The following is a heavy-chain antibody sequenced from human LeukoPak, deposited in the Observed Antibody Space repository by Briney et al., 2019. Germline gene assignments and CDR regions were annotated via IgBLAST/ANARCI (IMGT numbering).Heavy chain of an antibody. Sequence: PGGSLRLSCAASGFTFSNYRMNWVRQAPGKGLEWVSSISSSSSYIYYAGSVKGRFTISRDNAKNSLYLQMNSLRAEDTAVYFCARGNDFWSGYPIDYWGQGTLVTVSS. J-gene: IGHJ4*02. CDR1: GFTFSNYR. D-gene: IGHD3-3*01. CDR3: ARGNDFWSGYPIDY. CDR2: ISSSSSYI. V-gene: IGHV3-21*01.